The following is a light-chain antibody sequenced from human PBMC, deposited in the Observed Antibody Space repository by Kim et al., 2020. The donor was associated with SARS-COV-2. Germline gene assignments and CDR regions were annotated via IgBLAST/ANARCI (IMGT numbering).Light chain of an antibody. CDR1: QSVSSSY. J-gene: IGKJ1*01. CDR2: GAS. Sequence: PGERATLSCRASQSVSSSYLAWYQQKPGQAPRLLIYGASSRATGIPYRFSGSGSGTDFTLTISRLEPEDFAVYYCQQYGSSPPWTFGQGTKVDIK. CDR3: QQYGSSPPWT. V-gene: IGKV3-20*01.